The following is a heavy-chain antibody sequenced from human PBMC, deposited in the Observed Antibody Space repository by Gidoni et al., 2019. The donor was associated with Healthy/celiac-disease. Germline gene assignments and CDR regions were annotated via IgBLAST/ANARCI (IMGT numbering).Heavy chain of an antibody. CDR1: GFTFSSYG. CDR3: AKEEDSMAVGPIDY. V-gene: IGHV3-30*18. J-gene: IGHJ4*02. CDR2: ISYDGSNK. Sequence: QVQLVESGGGVVQPGRSLRLSCAASGFTFSSYGMHWVRQAPGKGLEWVAVISYDGSNKYYADSVKGRFTISRDNSKNTLYLQMNSLRAEDTAVYYCAKEEDSMAVGPIDYWGQGTLVTVSS. D-gene: IGHD3-10*01.